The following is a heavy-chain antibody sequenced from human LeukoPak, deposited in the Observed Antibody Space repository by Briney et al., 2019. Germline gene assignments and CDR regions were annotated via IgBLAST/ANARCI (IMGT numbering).Heavy chain of an antibody. CDR2: ISTSGGDI. CDR3: ARGDHSTGFDY. V-gene: IGHV3-21*01. CDR1: GFTFSSSS. J-gene: IGHJ4*02. Sequence: PGGSLRLSCEASGFTFSSSSMNWVRQAPGKGLEWVSSISTSGGDIFLADSLKGRFTISRDNAKNSLYLQMNGLRAEDTAVFFCARGDHSTGFDYWGQGTLVTVSS.